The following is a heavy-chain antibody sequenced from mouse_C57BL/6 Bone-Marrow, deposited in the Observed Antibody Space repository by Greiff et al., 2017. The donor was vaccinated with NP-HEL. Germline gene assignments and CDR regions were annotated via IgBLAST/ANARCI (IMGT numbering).Heavy chain of an antibody. CDR3: ARGGYDYDGSHAMDY. V-gene: IGHV15-2*01. Sequence: QVQLKESGSELRSPGSSVKLSCKDFDSEVFPIAYMSWVRQKPGHGFEWIGGILPSIGRTIYGEKFEDKATLDADTLSNTAYLELNSLTSEDSAIYYCARGGYDYDGSHAMDYWGQGTSVTVSS. D-gene: IGHD2-4*01. CDR2: ILPSIGRT. J-gene: IGHJ4*01. CDR1: DSEVFPIAY.